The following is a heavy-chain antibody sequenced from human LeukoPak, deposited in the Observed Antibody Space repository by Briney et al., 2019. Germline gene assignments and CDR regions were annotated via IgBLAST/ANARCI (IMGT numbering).Heavy chain of an antibody. CDR1: GFTFSSYG. V-gene: IGHV3-30*03. J-gene: IGHJ4*02. D-gene: IGHD3-22*01. CDR3: AGDDSSIGALYFDY. CDR2: ISYDGSNK. Sequence: GGSLRLSCAASGFTFSSYGMHWVRQAPGKGLEWVAVISYDGSNKYYADSAKGRFTISRDNSKNTLYLQMNSLRAEDTAVYYCAGDDSSIGALYFDYWGQGTLVTVSS.